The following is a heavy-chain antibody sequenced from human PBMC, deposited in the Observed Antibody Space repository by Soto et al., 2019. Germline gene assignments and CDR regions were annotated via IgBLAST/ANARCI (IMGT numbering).Heavy chain of an antibody. CDR1: GFTFDDYA. V-gene: IGHV3-9*01. Sequence: GGSLRLSCAASGFTFDDYAMHWVRQAPGKGLEWVSGISWNSGSIGYADSVKGRFTISRDNAKNSLYLQMNSLRAEDTALYYCAKVFGSSWTPPRFDYWGQGTLVTVSS. CDR3: AKVFGSSWTPPRFDY. D-gene: IGHD6-13*01. CDR2: ISWNSGSI. J-gene: IGHJ4*02.